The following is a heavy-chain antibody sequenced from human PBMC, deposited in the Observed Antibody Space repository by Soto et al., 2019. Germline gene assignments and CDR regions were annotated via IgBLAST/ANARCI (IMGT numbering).Heavy chain of an antibody. J-gene: IGHJ4*02. D-gene: IGHD2-21*02. CDR3: AKDRTVVVTATPFDY. Sequence: GGSLRLSCAASGFTFSSYGMHWVRQAPGKGLEWVAVISYDGSNKYYADSVKGRFTISRDNSKNTLYLQMNSLRAEDTAVYYCAKDRTVVVTATPFDYWGQGT. V-gene: IGHV3-30*18. CDR2: ISYDGSNK. CDR1: GFTFSSYG.